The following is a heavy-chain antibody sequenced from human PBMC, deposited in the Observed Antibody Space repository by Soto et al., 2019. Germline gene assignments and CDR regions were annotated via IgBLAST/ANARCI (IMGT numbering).Heavy chain of an antibody. D-gene: IGHD6-19*01. CDR2: ISSSGSTI. CDR1: GLTFSAYY. V-gene: IGHV3-11*01. J-gene: IGHJ4*01. Sequence: QVQLVESGGRLVKPGGSLRLSCAVSGLTFSAYYMSWIRQAPGKGLEWVLYISSSGSTIYYADSVKGRFTISRDNAKKSLYLQMNSLRAEDTAVYYCASAKRSSGLDYWGQGTLVTVSS. CDR3: ASAKRSSGLDY.